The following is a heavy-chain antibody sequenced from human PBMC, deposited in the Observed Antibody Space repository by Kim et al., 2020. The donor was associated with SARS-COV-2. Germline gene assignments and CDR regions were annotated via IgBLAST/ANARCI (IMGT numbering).Heavy chain of an antibody. Sequence: ASVKVSCKASGYTFTSNAMNWVRQAPGQGLEWMGWINTNTGNPTYAQGFTGRFVFSLDTSVSTAYLQISSLKAEVTAVYFCARDSSGYFDSWGQGTLVTVSS. CDR3: ARDSSGYFDS. V-gene: IGHV7-4-1*02. CDR2: INTNTGNP. CDR1: GYTFTSNA. J-gene: IGHJ4*02. D-gene: IGHD2-8*02.